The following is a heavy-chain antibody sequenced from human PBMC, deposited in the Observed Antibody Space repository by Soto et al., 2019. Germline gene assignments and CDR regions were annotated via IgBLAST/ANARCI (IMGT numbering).Heavy chain of an antibody. CDR3: AAATLRFLGYYYYGMDV. V-gene: IGHV1-58*01. D-gene: IGHD3-3*01. CDR1: GFTFTSSA. CDR2: IVVGSGNT. Sequence: GASVKVSCKASGFTFTSSAVQWVRQARGQRLEWIGWIVVGSGNTNYAQKFQERVTITRDMSTSTAYMELSSLRSEDTAVYYCAAATLRFLGYYYYGMDVCGQGTTVTVYS. J-gene: IGHJ6*02.